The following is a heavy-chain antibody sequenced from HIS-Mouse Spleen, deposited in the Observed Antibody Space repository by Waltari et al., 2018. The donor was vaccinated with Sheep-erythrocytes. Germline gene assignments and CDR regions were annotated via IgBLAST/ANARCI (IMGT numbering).Heavy chain of an antibody. CDR3: ARVRELLYFQH. V-gene: IGHV3-7*01. J-gene: IGHJ1*01. Sequence: EVQLVESVGGLVQPGGSLRLSCAPSGFTFSSYWMSWVRQAPGKGLEWVANIKQDGSEKYYVDSVKGRFTISRDNAKNSLYLQMNSLRAEDTAVYYCARVRELLYFQHWGQGTLVTVSS. CDR2: IKQDGSEK. CDR1: GFTFSSYW. D-gene: IGHD1-26*01.